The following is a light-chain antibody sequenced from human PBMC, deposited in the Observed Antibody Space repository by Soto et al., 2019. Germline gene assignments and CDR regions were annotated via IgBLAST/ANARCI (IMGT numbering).Light chain of an antibody. J-gene: IGLJ7*01. Sequence: QSALTQPASVSGSPGQSITISCTGTSSDVGVYNYVSWYQQHPGKAPKLMIYDVNNRPSGVSNRFSGSKSGNTASLTISGLQAEDEADYYCSSYRSSSTFAVFGGGTQLTVL. CDR3: SSYRSSSTFAV. CDR1: SSDVGVYNY. V-gene: IGLV2-14*01. CDR2: DVN.